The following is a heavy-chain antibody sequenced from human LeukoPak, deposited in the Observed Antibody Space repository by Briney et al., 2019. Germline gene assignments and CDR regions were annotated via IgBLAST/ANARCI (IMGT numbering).Heavy chain of an antibody. Sequence: GGSLRLSCAASGFTFSGSAMHWVRQASGKGLEWVGRIRSKANSYATAYAASVKGRFTISRDDSKNTAYLQMNSLKTEDTAVYYCTRQVAAAGTAHWGQGTLVTVSS. CDR2: IRSKANSYAT. V-gene: IGHV3-73*01. CDR3: TRQVAAAGTAH. D-gene: IGHD6-13*01. CDR1: GFTFSGSA. J-gene: IGHJ4*02.